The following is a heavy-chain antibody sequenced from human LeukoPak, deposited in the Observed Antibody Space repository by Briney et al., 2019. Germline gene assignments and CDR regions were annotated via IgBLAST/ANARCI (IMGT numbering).Heavy chain of an antibody. V-gene: IGHV3-7*01. D-gene: IGHD3-16*01. CDR3: TRQSTYAFEEFDL. CDR1: GFTFSSYW. Sequence: PGGSLRLSCAASGFTFSSYWMNWGRQAPGKGLEWVADIKEDGSEKFYGDSVKGRFTISRDNARNELYLQMNSLRSEDTAMYYCTRQSTYAFEEFDLWGQGTLVTVSS. J-gene: IGHJ4*02. CDR2: IKEDGSEK.